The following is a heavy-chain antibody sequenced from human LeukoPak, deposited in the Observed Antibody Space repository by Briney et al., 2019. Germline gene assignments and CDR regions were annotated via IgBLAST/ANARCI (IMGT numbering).Heavy chain of an antibody. CDR2: IYHSGST. CDR3: ARGIVVVPPPTLYYFDY. CDR1: GGSISSSNW. Sequence: SETLSLTCAVSGGSISSSNWWSWVRQPPGKGLEWIGEIYHSGSTNYNPSLKSRVTISVDTSKNQFSLKLSSVTAADTAVYYCARGIVVVPPPTLYYFDYWGQGTLVTVSS. D-gene: IGHD2-15*01. V-gene: IGHV4-4*02. J-gene: IGHJ4*02.